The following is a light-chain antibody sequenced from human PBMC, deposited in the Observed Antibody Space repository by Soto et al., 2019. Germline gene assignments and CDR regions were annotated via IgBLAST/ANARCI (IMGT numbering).Light chain of an antibody. CDR2: EDS. CDR1: SSDVGGDNY. CDR3: SSFAGNNNLV. Sequence: QSALTQPPSASGSPGQSVTISCTGTSSDVGGDNYVSWYQQHPGKAPKLMISEDSKRPSGVPDRFSGSKSGNTASLTVSGLQAEDEADYYRSSFAGNNNLVFGGGTKLTVL. V-gene: IGLV2-8*01. J-gene: IGLJ2*01.